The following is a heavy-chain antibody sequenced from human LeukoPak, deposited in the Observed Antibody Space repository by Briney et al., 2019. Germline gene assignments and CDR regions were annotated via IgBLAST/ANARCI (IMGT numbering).Heavy chain of an antibody. V-gene: IGHV4-34*01. CDR1: GGSFSGYY. CDR3: ARQPITMVRGVTH. D-gene: IGHD3-10*01. CDR2: INHSGST. J-gene: IGHJ4*02. Sequence: MPSETLSLTCAVYGGSFSGYYWSWIRQPPGKGLEWIGEINHSGSTNYNPSLKSRVTISVDTSKNQFSLKLSSVIAADTAVYYCARQPITMVRGVTHWGQGTLVTVSS.